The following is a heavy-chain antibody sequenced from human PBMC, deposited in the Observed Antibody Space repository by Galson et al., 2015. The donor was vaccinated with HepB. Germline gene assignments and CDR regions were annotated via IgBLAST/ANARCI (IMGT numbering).Heavy chain of an antibody. CDR3: ARGGV. CDR2: VRNKASSHTT. D-gene: IGHD1-26*01. V-gene: IGHV3-72*01. CDR1: GFIFSNHY. J-gene: IGHJ6*04. Sequence: SLRLSCAASGFIFSNHYMDWVRQAPGKGLEWVARVRNKASSHTTEYAASVRGRFTISRDDLKNSVYLQMSSLKTEDTALYYCARGGVWGKGTTVTVSS.